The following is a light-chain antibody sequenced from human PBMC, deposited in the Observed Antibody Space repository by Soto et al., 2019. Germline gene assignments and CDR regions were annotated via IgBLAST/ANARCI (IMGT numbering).Light chain of an antibody. CDR3: QRYNNWPLT. Sequence: EIVLTQSPGTLSLSPGERATLSCRASQSVSSSYLAWYQQKPGQAPRLLIYGASSRATGIPDRFSGSRSGPEFTLTINSLQSEDFAIYYCQRYNNWPLTFGGGTKVESK. J-gene: IGKJ4*01. V-gene: IGKV3D-15*01. CDR2: GAS. CDR1: QSVSSSY.